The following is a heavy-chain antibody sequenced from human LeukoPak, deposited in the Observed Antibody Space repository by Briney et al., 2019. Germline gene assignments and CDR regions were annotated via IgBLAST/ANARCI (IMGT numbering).Heavy chain of an antibody. CDR3: AKGRFFMITFGEVIVTS. CDR2: ISGSGGST. Sequence: GGSLRLSCAASGFTFSSYAMSWVRQAPGKGLEWVSAISGSGGSTYYADSVKGRFTISRDNSKNTLYLQMNSLRAEDTAVYYCAKGRFFMITFGEVIVTSWGQGTLVTVSS. D-gene: IGHD3-16*02. J-gene: IGHJ5*02. CDR1: GFTFSSYA. V-gene: IGHV3-23*01.